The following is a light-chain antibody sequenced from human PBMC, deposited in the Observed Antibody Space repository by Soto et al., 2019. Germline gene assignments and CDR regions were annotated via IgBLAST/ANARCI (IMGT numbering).Light chain of an antibody. J-gene: IGKJ1*01. Sequence: DIQMTQSPSSLSASLGDRVTITCRANQDISSYLIWYQHKLGQAPKLLIHAASTLASGVPSRFSGSEYGTHSPLTISGLEHEDSAAYYCQQNYKTPWTFGHGTKVEIK. CDR2: AAS. V-gene: IGKV1-39*01. CDR3: QQNYKTPWT. CDR1: QDISSY.